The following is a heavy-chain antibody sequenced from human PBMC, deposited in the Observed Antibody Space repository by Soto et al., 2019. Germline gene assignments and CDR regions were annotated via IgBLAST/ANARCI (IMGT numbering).Heavy chain of an antibody. V-gene: IGHV1-2*04. CDR1: GYTFTGYY. D-gene: IGHD5-18*01. Sequence: AASVKLSCKDSGYTFTGYYMHWVRQAPGQGLEWMGWINPNSGGTNYAQKFQGWVTMTRDTSISTAYMELSRLRSDDTAVYYCARSKDTAMVTFAGLDYWGQGTLVTVSS. CDR2: INPNSGGT. J-gene: IGHJ4*02. CDR3: ARSKDTAMVTFAGLDY.